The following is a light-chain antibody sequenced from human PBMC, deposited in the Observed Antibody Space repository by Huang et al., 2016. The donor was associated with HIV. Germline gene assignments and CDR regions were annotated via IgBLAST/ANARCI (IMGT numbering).Light chain of an antibody. V-gene: IGKV3-15*01. Sequence: EIVMTQSLATLSVSPGQRVTLSCRANRSVSTNLAWYQQRHGQAPRLLIYGSSTRAPGIPARFSGSGSGTDFSLTISSLQSEDFALYYCHQYNNWLLSFGGGTMV. J-gene: IGKJ4*01. CDR2: GSS. CDR3: HQYNNWLLS. CDR1: RSVSTN.